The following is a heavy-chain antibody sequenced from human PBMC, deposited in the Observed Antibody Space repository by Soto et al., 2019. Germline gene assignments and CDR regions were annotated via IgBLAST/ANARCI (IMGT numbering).Heavy chain of an antibody. Sequence: WTWIRQPAGPGLAWIGHIYSSGNANYNPSLKSRVTMSLDTSKNQFSLSLKSVTAADTAIYYCAKGRGFYSDNYFDPWGQGTQVTVSS. D-gene: IGHD3-22*01. CDR3: AKGRGFYSDNYFDP. CDR2: IYSSGNA. V-gene: IGHV4-4*07. J-gene: IGHJ5*02.